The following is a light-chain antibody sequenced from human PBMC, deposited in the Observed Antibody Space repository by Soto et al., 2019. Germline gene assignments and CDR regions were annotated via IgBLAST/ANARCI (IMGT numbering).Light chain of an antibody. CDR1: SSDVGGYGY. V-gene: IGLV2-11*01. J-gene: IGLJ3*02. Sequence: QSALTQPRSVSGSPGQSVTISCTGTSSDVGGYGYVSWYQQHPGKAPKLMIFDVLKRPSGVPDRFSGSKSGNTASLSISGLQAEDEADYYCCSYAGSYNGVFGGGTKLTVL. CDR2: DVL. CDR3: CSYAGSYNGV.